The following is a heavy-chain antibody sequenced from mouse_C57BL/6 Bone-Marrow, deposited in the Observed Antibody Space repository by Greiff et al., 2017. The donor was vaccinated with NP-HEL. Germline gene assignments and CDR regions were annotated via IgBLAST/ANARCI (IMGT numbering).Heavy chain of an antibody. J-gene: IGHJ4*01. V-gene: IGHV1-64*01. CDR2: IHPNNSST. CDR1: GYTFTSYW. CDR3: ARGATLVARDYAMDY. D-gene: IGHD1-1*01. Sequence: QVQLQQPGAELVKPGASVKLSCKASGYTFTSYWMHWVQQRPGQGLEWIGMIHPNNSSTNYNEKLKSKATLTVDKSSNTAYMQLSSLTSEDSAVYYCARGATLVARDYAMDYWGQGTSVTVSS.